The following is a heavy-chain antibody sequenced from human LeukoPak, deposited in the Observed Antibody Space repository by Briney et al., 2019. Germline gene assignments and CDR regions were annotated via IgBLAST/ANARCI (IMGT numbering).Heavy chain of an antibody. Sequence: PSETLSLTCTVSGGSISSSSHYWGWIRQPPGKGLEWIGSIYYSGSTYYNPSLKSRVTISVDTSKNQFSLKLSSVTAADTAVYYCARHFRHFDYWGQGTLVTVSS. V-gene: IGHV4-39*01. CDR3: ARHFRHFDY. J-gene: IGHJ4*02. CDR2: IYYSGST. CDR1: GGSISSSSHY.